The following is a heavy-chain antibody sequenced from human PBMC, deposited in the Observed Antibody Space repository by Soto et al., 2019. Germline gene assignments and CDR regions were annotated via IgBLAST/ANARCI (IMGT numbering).Heavy chain of an antibody. CDR1: GYTFTSYG. V-gene: IGHV1-18*01. CDR3: ARDGWSGCSGGSCYSPEDNWFDP. CDR2: ISAYNGNT. D-gene: IGHD2-15*01. J-gene: IGHJ5*02. Sequence: QVQLVQSGAEVKKPGASVKVSCKASGYTFTSYGISWVRQAPGQGLEWMGWISAYNGNTNYAQKLQARVTMTTDTSTRAAYMELRSLRSDDRAVYYCARDGWSGCSGGSCYSPEDNWFDPWGQGTLVTVSS.